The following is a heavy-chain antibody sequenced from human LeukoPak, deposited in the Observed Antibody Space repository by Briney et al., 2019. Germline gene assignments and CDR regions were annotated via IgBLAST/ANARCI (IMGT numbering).Heavy chain of an antibody. CDR3: ARGDIAARPYFDY. Sequence: GGSLRLSCAASGFTFSSYWMHWVRQAPGKGLVWVSRINSDGSSASYADSVKGRFTISRDNAKNTLYLQMNSLRAEDTAVYYCARGDIAARPYFDYWGQGTLVTVSS. D-gene: IGHD6-6*01. CDR1: GFTFSSYW. J-gene: IGHJ4*02. V-gene: IGHV3-74*01. CDR2: INSDGSSA.